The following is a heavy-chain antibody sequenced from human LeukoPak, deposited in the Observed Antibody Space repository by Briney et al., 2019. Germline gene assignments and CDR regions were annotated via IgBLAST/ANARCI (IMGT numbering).Heavy chain of an antibody. CDR1: GGSFSGYY. J-gene: IGHJ4*02. V-gene: IGHV4-34*01. CDR3: ARVYYYDSSGYPTFDY. CDR2: INHSGST. Sequence: SETLSLTCAVYGGSFSGYYWSWIRQPPGKGLEWIGEINHSGSTNYNPSLKSRVTISVDTSKNQFSLKLNSVTAADTAVYYCARVYYYDSSGYPTFDYWGQGTLVTVSS. D-gene: IGHD3-22*01.